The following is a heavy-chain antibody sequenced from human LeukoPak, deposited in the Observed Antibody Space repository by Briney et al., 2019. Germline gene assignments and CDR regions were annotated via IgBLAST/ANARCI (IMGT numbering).Heavy chain of an antibody. Sequence: SETLSLTCTVSGGSITSHYWSWIRQPPGQGLEWIGYIYHSGTTNYNPSLKSRVTLSVDTSKNQFSLRLTSVAAEDTAVYFCAGEVLLQSHYYFDYWGQGALVTVSS. CDR2: IYHSGTT. CDR3: AGEVLLQSHYYFDY. J-gene: IGHJ4*02. D-gene: IGHD2-15*01. CDR1: GGSITSHY. V-gene: IGHV4-59*11.